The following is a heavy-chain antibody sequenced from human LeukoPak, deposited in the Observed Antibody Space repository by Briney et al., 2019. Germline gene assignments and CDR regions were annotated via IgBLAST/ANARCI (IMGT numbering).Heavy chain of an antibody. D-gene: IGHD5/OR15-5a*01. CDR2: INPNSGNT. J-gene: IGHJ6*02. Sequence: AASVKVSCKASGYTFTGYYMHWVRQAPGQGLEWMGWINPNSGNTNYAQKLQGRVTMTTDTSTSTAYMELRSLRSDDTAVYYCAREGVHDYYYYGMDVWGQGTTVTVSS. CDR3: AREGVHDYYYYGMDV. V-gene: IGHV1-18*04. CDR1: GYTFTGYY.